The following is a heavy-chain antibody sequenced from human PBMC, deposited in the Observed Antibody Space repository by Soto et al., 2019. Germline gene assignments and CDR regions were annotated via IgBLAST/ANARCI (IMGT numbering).Heavy chain of an antibody. V-gene: IGHV1-69*01. Sequence: QVQLVQSGAEVKKPGSSVKVSCKASGGTFSRYAISWVRQAPGQGLQWMGGIIPISGTANYAQKFQDRVTITADEFTSTAYMELSSLRSEATAVYYCVRDREDIVVVPAADWGQGTLVTASS. CDR1: GGTFSRYA. D-gene: IGHD2-2*01. CDR3: VRDREDIVVVPAAD. J-gene: IGHJ4*02. CDR2: IIPISGTA.